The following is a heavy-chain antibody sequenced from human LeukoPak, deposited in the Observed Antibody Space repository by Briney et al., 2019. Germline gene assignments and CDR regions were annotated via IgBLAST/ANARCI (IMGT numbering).Heavy chain of an antibody. D-gene: IGHD3-22*01. CDR3: ARGRYYSDRSFYSACWV. V-gene: IGHV3-30*04. Sequence: PGGSLRLSCAASGFTFSDFGMHWVRQAPGKGLEWVAFISYDGTYKYSGDSVKGRFTISRDNSENTLYLQMNSVRPEDTGVYYCARGRYYSDRSFYSACWVWGQGTLVTVSS. CDR1: GFTFSDFG. J-gene: IGHJ4*02. CDR2: ISYDGTYK.